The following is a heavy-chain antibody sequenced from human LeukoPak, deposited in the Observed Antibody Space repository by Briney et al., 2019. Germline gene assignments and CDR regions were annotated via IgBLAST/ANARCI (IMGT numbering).Heavy chain of an antibody. D-gene: IGHD3-22*01. V-gene: IGHV4-39*01. Sequence: PSETLSLTCTVSGGSISSSSNYWGWIRQPPGKGLEWIGSIYYSGSTYYNPSLKSRVTISVDTSKNQFSLKLSSVTAADTAVYYCARQKGSTMIVVVIPTSIDYWGQGTLVTVSS. CDR1: GGSISSSSNY. CDR3: ARQKGSTMIVVVIPTSIDY. J-gene: IGHJ4*02. CDR2: IYYSGST.